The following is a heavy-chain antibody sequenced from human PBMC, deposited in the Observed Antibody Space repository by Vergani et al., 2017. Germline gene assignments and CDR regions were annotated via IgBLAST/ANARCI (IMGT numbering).Heavy chain of an antibody. CDR3: TRAAGRIAAAGHDY. J-gene: IGHJ4*02. D-gene: IGHD6-13*01. CDR1: GFTFGDYA. CDR2: IRSKAYGGTT. Sequence: EVQLVESGGGLVQPGRSLRLSCTASGFTFGDYAMSWVRQAPGKGLEWVGFIRSKAYGGTTEYGASVKGRFTISRDESKSIDYLQMNSLKTEDTAVYYCTRAAGRIAAAGHDYWGQGTLVTVSS. V-gene: IGHV3-49*04.